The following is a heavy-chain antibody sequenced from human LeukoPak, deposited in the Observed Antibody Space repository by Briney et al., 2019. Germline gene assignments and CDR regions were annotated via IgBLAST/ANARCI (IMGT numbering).Heavy chain of an antibody. V-gene: IGHV3-30*18. D-gene: IGHD4-11*01. J-gene: IGHJ4*02. Sequence: GGSLRLSCAASGFTFSSYGMYWVRQAPGKGLEWVAVISYDGSNKYYADSVKGRFTISRDNSKNTLYLQMNSLRAEDTAVYYCAKILPDTVTADYWGQGTLVTVSS. CDR3: AKILPDTVTADY. CDR1: GFTFSSYG. CDR2: ISYDGSNK.